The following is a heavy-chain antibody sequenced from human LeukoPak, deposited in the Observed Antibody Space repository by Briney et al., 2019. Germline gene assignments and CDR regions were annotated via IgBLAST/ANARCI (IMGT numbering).Heavy chain of an antibody. Sequence: AASVKVSCKASGYTFTAYYMHWVRQAPGQGLEWMGWINPNSGGTNYAQKFQGRVTMTRDTSISTAYMELSRLRSDDTAVYYCARDYYDSSGFGAFDIWGQGTMVTVPS. V-gene: IGHV1-2*02. CDR1: GYTFTAYY. CDR2: INPNSGGT. J-gene: IGHJ3*02. CDR3: ARDYYDSSGFGAFDI. D-gene: IGHD3-22*01.